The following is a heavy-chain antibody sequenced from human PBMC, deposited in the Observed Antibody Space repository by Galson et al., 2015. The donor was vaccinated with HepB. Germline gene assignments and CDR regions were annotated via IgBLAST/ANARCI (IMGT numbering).Heavy chain of an antibody. CDR2: IYHSGST. V-gene: IGHV4-30-2*01. CDR1: GGSISSGGYS. D-gene: IGHD3-22*01. J-gene: IGHJ5*02. Sequence: LSLTCAVSGGSISSGGYSWSWIRQPPGKGLEWIGYIYHSGSTYYNPSLKSRVTISVDRSKNQFSPKLSSVTAADTAVYYCARGSTGPYDSSGYYSFPGWFDPWGQGTLVTVSS. CDR3: ARGSTGPYDSSGYYSFPGWFDP.